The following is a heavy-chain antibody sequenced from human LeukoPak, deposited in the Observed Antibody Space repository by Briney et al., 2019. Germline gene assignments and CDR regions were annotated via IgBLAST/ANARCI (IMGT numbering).Heavy chain of an antibody. Sequence: GGSLRLSCAASGLTFSSYAMSWVRQAPGKGLEWVSAISGSGGSTYYADSVKGRFTISRDNSKNTLYLQMNSLRAEDTAVYYCAKGSELWFGEPPDYWGQGTLVTVSS. CDR1: GLTFSSYA. CDR3: AKGSELWFGEPPDY. D-gene: IGHD3-10*01. J-gene: IGHJ4*02. V-gene: IGHV3-23*01. CDR2: ISGSGGST.